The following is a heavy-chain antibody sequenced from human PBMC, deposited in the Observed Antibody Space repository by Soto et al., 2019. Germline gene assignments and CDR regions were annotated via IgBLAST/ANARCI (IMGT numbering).Heavy chain of an antibody. V-gene: IGHV1-69*02. Sequence: GASAKASSKASGGAFSCYTISWVRQSPGQGLEWMGRIIPILGIANYAQKFQGRVTITADKSTSTAYMELSSLRSEDTAVYYCARVAAAGTSDYYHYYMDVWVKGTTVTVFS. D-gene: IGHD6-13*01. CDR2: IIPILGIA. CDR3: ARVAAAGTSDYYHYYMDV. J-gene: IGHJ6*03. CDR1: GGAFSCYT.